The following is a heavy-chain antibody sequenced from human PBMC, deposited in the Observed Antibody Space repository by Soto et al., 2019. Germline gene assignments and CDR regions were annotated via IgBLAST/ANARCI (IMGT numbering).Heavy chain of an antibody. Sequence: QVQLVESGGGEVQPGRSLTISCAASGFTFSTYGMHWVRQTPGKGLEWVAVISYDGTNKFYSDSVKGRSTISIDNFKNTLTLQMISLRANDMSVYSCAKDLQSYGDYDYYCYGMDVWGLGTRVTVSS. V-gene: IGHV3-30*18. D-gene: IGHD4-17*01. CDR1: GFTFSTYG. J-gene: IGHJ6*02. CDR3: AKDLQSYGDYDYYCYGMDV. CDR2: ISYDGTNK.